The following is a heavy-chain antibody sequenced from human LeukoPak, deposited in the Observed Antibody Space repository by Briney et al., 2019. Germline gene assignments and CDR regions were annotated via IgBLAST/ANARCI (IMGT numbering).Heavy chain of an antibody. Sequence: SETLSLTCAVYGGSFSGYYWSWIRQPPGKGLEWIGEINHSGSTNYNPSLKSRVTISVDTSKNQFSLKLSSVTAADTAVYYCPRVVPLYNGSDYWGQGTLVTVS. CDR3: PRVVPLYNGSDY. D-gene: IGHD3-10*01. J-gene: IGHJ4*02. CDR2: INHSGST. V-gene: IGHV4-34*01. CDR1: GGSFSGYY.